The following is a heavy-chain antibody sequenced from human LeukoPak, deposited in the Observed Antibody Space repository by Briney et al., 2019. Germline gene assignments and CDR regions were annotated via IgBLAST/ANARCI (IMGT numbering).Heavy chain of an antibody. Sequence: PGGSLRFSCAASGFTFSTYWMSWVRQAPGKGLEWVSALSSSGNSTLYADSVKGRFTISRDNFKNTLYLQMNSLRAEDAALYYCAKDGSSGWPYYFDYWGQGTLVTVSS. CDR2: LSSSGNST. V-gene: IGHV3-23*01. D-gene: IGHD6-19*01. CDR1: GFTFSTYW. J-gene: IGHJ4*02. CDR3: AKDGSSGWPYYFDY.